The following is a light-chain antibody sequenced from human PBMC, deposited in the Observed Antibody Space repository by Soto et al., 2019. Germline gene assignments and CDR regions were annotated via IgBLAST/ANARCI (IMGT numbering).Light chain of an antibody. V-gene: IGKV3-20*01. Sequence: IVLTQSPGTLSLSPGERATLSCRASQSVSSSYLAWYQQKPGQAPRLLIYGASSRATAIPDRFSGSGSGTDFTLTISRLEPEDFAVYYCQQYGSSPPVTFGPGTKVDIK. CDR2: GAS. CDR1: QSVSSSY. CDR3: QQYGSSPPVT. J-gene: IGKJ3*01.